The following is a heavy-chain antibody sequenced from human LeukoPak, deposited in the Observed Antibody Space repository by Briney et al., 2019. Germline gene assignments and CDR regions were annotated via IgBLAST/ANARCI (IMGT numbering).Heavy chain of an antibody. CDR3: ARARWYSSSWYRGDY. D-gene: IGHD6-13*01. Sequence: ASVKVSCKASGYTFTSYAMHWVRQAPGQRLEWMGWINAGNGSTKYSQKFQGRVTITRDTSASTAYMELSSLRSEDTAVYYCARARWYSSSWYRGDYWGQGTLVTVSS. J-gene: IGHJ4*02. V-gene: IGHV1-3*01. CDR1: GYTFTSYA. CDR2: INAGNGST.